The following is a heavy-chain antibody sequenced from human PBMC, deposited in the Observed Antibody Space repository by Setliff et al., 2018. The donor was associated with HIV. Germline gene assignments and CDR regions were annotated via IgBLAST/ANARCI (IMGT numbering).Heavy chain of an antibody. CDR2: VHFSGTT. D-gene: IGHD3-3*01. CDR1: GGSFTSRSYY. J-gene: IGHJ4*02. CDR3: ARPSLGIGGGSKFDS. V-gene: IGHV4-39*01. Sequence: SETLSLTCTVSGGSFTSRSYYWAWVRQPPGKGLEWIGNVHFSGTTYYNPSLKSRVTISVDPSQNQFSLRLISVTAADAAMYYCARPSLGIGGGSKFDSWGQGTLVTVSS.